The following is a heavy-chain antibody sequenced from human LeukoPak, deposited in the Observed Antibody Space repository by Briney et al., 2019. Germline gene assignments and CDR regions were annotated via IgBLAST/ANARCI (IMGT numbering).Heavy chain of an antibody. CDR3: ARWLQYYFDY. J-gene: IGHJ4*02. CDR1: GYTFTSYG. D-gene: IGHD5-12*01. V-gene: IGHV1-18*01. CDR2: ISTYNGNT. Sequence: SVKVSCKASGYTFTSYGISWVRRAPGQGLEWMGWISTYNGNTNYAQKLQGRVTMTTDTSTSTAYMELRSLRSDDTAVYHCARWLQYYFDYWGQGTLVTVSS.